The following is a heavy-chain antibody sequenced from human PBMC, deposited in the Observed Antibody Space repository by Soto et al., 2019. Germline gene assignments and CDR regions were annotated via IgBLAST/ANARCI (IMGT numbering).Heavy chain of an antibody. Sequence: SETLSLTCAVYGGSFSGYYWSWIRQPPGKGLEWIGEINHSGSTNYNPSLKSRVTISVDTSKNQFSLKLSSVTAADTDVYYCSRGGRVDSSGYGFEIWGQGTMVTVSS. J-gene: IGHJ3*02. CDR2: INHSGST. V-gene: IGHV4-34*01. D-gene: IGHD3-22*01. CDR3: SRGGRVDSSGYGFEI. CDR1: GGSFSGYY.